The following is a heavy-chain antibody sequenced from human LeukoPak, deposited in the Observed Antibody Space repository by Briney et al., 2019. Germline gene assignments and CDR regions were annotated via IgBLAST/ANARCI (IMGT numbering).Heavy chain of an antibody. CDR1: GFTFSSYA. CDR2: ISGSGGST. D-gene: IGHD3-22*01. Sequence: GGSLRLSCAASGFTFSSYAMSWVRQAPGKALEWVSGISGSGGSTYYADSVKGRFTISRDNSKNTLFLQMNSLSAEDAAVYYCAKDRSYYDSSRYSGMDVWGQGNTVTVSS. J-gene: IGHJ6*02. V-gene: IGHV3-23*01. CDR3: AKDRSYYDSSRYSGMDV.